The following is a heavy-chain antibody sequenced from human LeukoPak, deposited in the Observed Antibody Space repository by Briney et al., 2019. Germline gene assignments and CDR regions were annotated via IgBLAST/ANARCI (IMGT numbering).Heavy chain of an antibody. V-gene: IGHV3-23*01. CDR2: ISGSGGST. D-gene: IGHD3-22*01. Sequence: GGSLRLSCAASGFTFSSYAMSWVRQAPGRGLEWVSAISGSGGSTYYADSVKGRFTISRDNAKNSLYLQMNSLRAEDTALYYCAKGPDDPLHYYDSSGFDLWGRGTLVTVSS. CDR1: GFTFSSYA. J-gene: IGHJ2*01. CDR3: AKGPDDPLHYYDSSGFDL.